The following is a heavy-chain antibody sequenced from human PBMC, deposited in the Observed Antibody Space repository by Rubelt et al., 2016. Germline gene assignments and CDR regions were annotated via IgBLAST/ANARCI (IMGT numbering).Heavy chain of an antibody. V-gene: IGHV3-30*04. J-gene: IGHJ4*02. D-gene: IGHD3-9*01. CDR2: ISYDGSNK. CDR3: ARVWVVLRYFDWPDY. Sequence: QVQLVESGGGVVQPGRSLRLSCAASGFTFSSYAMHWVRQAPGKGLEWVAVISYDGSNKYYADSVKGRFTISRDNSKNTLYLQMNSLRAEDTAVYYCARVWVVLRYFDWPDYWGQGTLVTVSS. CDR1: GFTFSSYA.